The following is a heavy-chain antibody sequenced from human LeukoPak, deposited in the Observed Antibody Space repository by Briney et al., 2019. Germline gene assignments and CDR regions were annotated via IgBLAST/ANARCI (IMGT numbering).Heavy chain of an antibody. CDR3: AKDPNGDYIGAFDF. Sequence: GGSLRLSCAASAFSFSKFALIWVRQAPGKGLEWVSAITANGGYTLYAGAVKGRFTVSRDNSKNTLYLQINSLRPEDTATYYCAKDPNGDYIGAFDFWGQGTMVTVSS. J-gene: IGHJ3*01. CDR2: ITANGGYT. D-gene: IGHD4-17*01. V-gene: IGHV3-23*01. CDR1: AFSFSKFA.